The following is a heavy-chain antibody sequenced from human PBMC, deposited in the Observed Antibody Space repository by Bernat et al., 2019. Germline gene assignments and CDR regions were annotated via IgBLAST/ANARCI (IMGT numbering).Heavy chain of an antibody. CDR1: GYTFTSYG. D-gene: IGHD4/OR15-4a*01. Sequence: QVQLVQSGAEVKKPGASVKVSCKASGYTFTSYGISWVRQAPGQGLEWMGGIIPIFGTANYAQKFQGRVTITADESTSTAYMELSSLRSEDTAVYYCATAPGRYYYYGMDVWGQGTTVTVSS. CDR2: IIPIFGTA. V-gene: IGHV1-69*13. CDR3: ATAPGRYYYYGMDV. J-gene: IGHJ6*02.